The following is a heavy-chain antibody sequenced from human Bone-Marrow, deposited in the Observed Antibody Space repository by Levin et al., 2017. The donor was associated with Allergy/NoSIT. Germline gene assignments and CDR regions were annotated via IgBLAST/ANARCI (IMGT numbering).Heavy chain of an antibody. CDR1: GFTFSSYA. V-gene: IGHV3-30*04. Sequence: GGSLRLSCAASGFTFSSYAMHWVRQAPGKGLEWVAVISYDGSNKYYADSVKGRFTISRDNSKNTLYLQMNSLRAEDTAVYYCARAPTVTILMDVWGQGTTVTVSS. CDR3: ARAPTVTILMDV. J-gene: IGHJ6*02. CDR2: ISYDGSNK. D-gene: IGHD4-17*01.